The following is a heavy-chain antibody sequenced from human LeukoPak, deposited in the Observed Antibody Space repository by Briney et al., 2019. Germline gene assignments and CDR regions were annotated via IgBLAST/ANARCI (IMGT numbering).Heavy chain of an antibody. Sequence: ASVKVSCKASGYTFTGYYIHWVRQAPGQGLEWMGWINPNSRDTKYAQKFQGRATMTRDTSISTAYMELTRLTSDDTAVYYCARVRVGSTTYVYWGRGTLVTVSS. CDR3: ARVRVGSTTYVY. J-gene: IGHJ4*02. V-gene: IGHV1-2*02. CDR2: INPNSRDT. CDR1: GYTFTGYY. D-gene: IGHD1-26*01.